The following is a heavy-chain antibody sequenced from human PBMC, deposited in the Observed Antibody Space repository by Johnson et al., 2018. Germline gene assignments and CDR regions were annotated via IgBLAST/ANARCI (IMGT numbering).Heavy chain of an antibody. CDR1: GGTFSSYA. V-gene: IGHV1-69*01. CDR2: IIPIFGTA. D-gene: IGHD1-14*01. J-gene: IGHJ3*02. CDR3: ARRSGAFDI. Sequence: QVQLVESGAEVKKXGSSXKVXCKASGGTFSSYAISWVRQAPGQGLEWMGGIIPIFGTANYAQKFQGRVTITAAESTSTAYMELSSLKASDTAMYYCARRSGAFDIWGQGTMVTVSS.